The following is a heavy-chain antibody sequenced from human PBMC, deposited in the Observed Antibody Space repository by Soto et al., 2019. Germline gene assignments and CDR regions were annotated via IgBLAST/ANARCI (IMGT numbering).Heavy chain of an antibody. J-gene: IGHJ3*02. CDR2: IWYDGSNK. D-gene: IGHD1-1*01. V-gene: IGHV3-33*01. CDR3: ARSRDGYNYDAFDI. CDR1: GFTFSNHA. Sequence: QAGGSLRLSCAASGFTFSNHAMHWVRQAPGKGLEWVAVIWYDGSNKYYADSVKGRSTISRDKSKNTLYLQMNSLGAEDTAVYYCARSRDGYNYDAFDIWGQGTMVTVSS.